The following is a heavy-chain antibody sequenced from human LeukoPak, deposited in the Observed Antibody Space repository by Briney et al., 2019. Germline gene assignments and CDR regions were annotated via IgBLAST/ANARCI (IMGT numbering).Heavy chain of an antibody. Sequence: GGSLRLSCAASGFTFTTYAMSWVRRAPGKGLEWVSTISGSGGNTYYADSVKSRFTISRDNSQNTLYLQVNSLRAEDTAVYYCAKGIIYSNMDSWGQGTLVTVSS. CDR2: ISGSGGNT. D-gene: IGHD4-11*01. V-gene: IGHV3-23*01. J-gene: IGHJ4*02. CDR3: AKGIIYSNMDS. CDR1: GFTFTTYA.